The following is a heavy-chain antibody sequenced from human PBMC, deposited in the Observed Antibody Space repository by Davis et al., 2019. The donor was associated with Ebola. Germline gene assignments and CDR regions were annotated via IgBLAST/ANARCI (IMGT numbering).Heavy chain of an antibody. CDR1: GFTSGSFS. J-gene: IGHJ4*02. CDR2: ISGSGTST. CDR3: AREGSSWYPYFDY. V-gene: IGHV3-23*01. Sequence: GGSLRLSCATSGFTSGSFSMSWVRQAPGQGLEWVSAISGSGTSTYYADSVKGRFTISRDTSKNTLYLQMNSLRAEDTAVYYCAREGSSWYPYFDYWGQGTLVTVSS. D-gene: IGHD6-13*01.